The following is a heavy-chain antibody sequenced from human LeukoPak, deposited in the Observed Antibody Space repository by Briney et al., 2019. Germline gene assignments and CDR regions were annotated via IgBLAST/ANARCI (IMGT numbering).Heavy chain of an antibody. J-gene: IGHJ4*02. CDR1: GGSISSYY. CDR3: ARGGDILTSDY. V-gene: IGHV4-59*01. Sequence: SETLSLTCTVSGGSISSYYWSWIRQPPGKGLEWIGYIYYSGSTNYNPSLKSRVTISVDTSKNQFSLKLSSVTAADTAVYYCARGGDILTSDYWGQGTLVTVSS. CDR2: IYYSGST. D-gene: IGHD3-9*01.